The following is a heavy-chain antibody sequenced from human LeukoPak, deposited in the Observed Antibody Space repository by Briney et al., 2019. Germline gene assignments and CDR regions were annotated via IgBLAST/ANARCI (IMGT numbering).Heavy chain of an antibody. CDR1: GFIFDDYD. V-gene: IGHV3-9*01. J-gene: IGHJ3*02. CDR3: AKVRAVAGDAFDI. Sequence: PGESLRLSCAASGFIFDDYDMHWVRQAPGKGLEWVSGISWNSGSIGYADSVKGRFTISRDNAKNSLYLQMNSLRAEDTALYYCAKVRAVAGDAFDIWGQGTMVTVSS. D-gene: IGHD6-19*01. CDR2: ISWNSGSI.